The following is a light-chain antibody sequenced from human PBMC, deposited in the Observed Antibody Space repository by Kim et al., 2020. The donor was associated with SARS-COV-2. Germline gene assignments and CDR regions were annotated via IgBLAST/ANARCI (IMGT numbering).Light chain of an antibody. J-gene: IGKJ2*01. CDR3: QQANSFPLT. Sequence: DIQMTQSPSSVSASVGDRVTITCRASQAINTWLAWYQQKPGKAAQLLIYAASTLQSGVPSRFSGSGSGTEFTLTISRLEPEDYATYYCQQANSFPLTFGQGTKLEI. CDR2: AAS. V-gene: IGKV1-12*01. CDR1: QAINTW.